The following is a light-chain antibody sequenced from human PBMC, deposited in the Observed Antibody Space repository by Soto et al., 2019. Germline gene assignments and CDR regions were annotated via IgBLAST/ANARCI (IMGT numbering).Light chain of an antibody. CDR2: GAS. CDR1: QSVSSN. J-gene: IGKJ1*01. CDR3: QQYNNWPPWT. V-gene: IGKV3-15*01. Sequence: EIVMTQSPATLSVSPGERATLSCRASQSVSSNLAWYQQKPGQAPRLLIYGASTRATGIPARFSGSGSGTEFDLTISSLQSADFAVYYCQQYNNWPPWTFGQGNKVEIK.